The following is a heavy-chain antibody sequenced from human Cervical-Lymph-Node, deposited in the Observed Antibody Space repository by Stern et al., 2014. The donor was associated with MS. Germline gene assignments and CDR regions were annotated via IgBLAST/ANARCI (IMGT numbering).Heavy chain of an antibody. CDR1: GGSVSSYY. Sequence: QVQLQESGPGLVKPSETLSLTCTVSGGSVSSYYWSWIRQPPGTGLEWIGDIYKSGSIHNSVTTNYNPSLNSRVTISVDTSKNQLPLKLSSVTAADTAVYYCATANVAGYGMDVWGQGTTVTVSS. J-gene: IGHJ6*02. V-gene: IGHV4-59*02. CDR2: IYKSGSIHNSVTT. CDR3: ATANVAGYGMDV. D-gene: IGHD2-15*01.